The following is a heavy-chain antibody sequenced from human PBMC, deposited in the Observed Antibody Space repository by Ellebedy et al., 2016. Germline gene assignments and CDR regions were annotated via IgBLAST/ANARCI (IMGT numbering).Heavy chain of an antibody. CDR2: ITSASNYI. V-gene: IGHV3-21*01. CDR3: AKDVLPSDY. J-gene: IGHJ4*02. Sequence: GESLKISCAASGFTFSNYWMSWVRQAPGKGLEWVAYITSASNYISYADSVRGRFTISRDNAKKSLFLQMNSLRAEDTAVYYCAKDVLPSDYWGQGTLVTVSS. CDR1: GFTFSNYW.